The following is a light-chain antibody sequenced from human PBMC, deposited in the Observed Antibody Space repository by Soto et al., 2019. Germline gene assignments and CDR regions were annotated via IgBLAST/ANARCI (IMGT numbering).Light chain of an antibody. Sequence: DIQMTQSPSSLSASVGDRVTITCRTRQNINNYLNWYQQKPGQAPKLLIYAASSLQSGVPSRFSGSGSGKDFTLTISSLQPEDFATYYCQQSYSDPLTFGGGTKVEIK. V-gene: IGKV1-39*01. CDR2: AAS. CDR3: QQSYSDPLT. CDR1: QNINNY. J-gene: IGKJ4*01.